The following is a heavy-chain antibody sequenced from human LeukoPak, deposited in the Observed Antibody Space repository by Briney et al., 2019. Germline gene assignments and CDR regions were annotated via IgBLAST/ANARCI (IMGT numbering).Heavy chain of an antibody. CDR2: ISSSGSAI. D-gene: IGHD3-16*01. J-gene: IGHJ5*02. CDR1: GFTFSDYH. Sequence: GGSLRLSCAASGFTFSDYHMSWIRQAPGKGLEWVSYISSSGSAIYYADSVKGRFTISRDNSKNTLYLQMNSLRAEDTAVYYCAKDVSWGSYITWGQGTLVTVSS. CDR3: AKDVSWGSYIT. V-gene: IGHV3-11*01.